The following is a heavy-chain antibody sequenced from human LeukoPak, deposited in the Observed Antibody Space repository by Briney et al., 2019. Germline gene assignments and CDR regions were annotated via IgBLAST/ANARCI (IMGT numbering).Heavy chain of an antibody. J-gene: IGHJ4*02. D-gene: IGHD3-16*01. V-gene: IGHV1-2*02. CDR1: GYTFTSYH. CDR3: ARVRYRLAETYIDY. Sequence: GASVKVSCKASGYTFTSYHMHWVRQAPGQGLEWMGWINPNSGDTNYAQKFQGRVTMTRDTSISTAYMELSRLRSDDTAVYYCARVRYRLAETYIDYWGQGTLATVSS. CDR2: INPNSGDT.